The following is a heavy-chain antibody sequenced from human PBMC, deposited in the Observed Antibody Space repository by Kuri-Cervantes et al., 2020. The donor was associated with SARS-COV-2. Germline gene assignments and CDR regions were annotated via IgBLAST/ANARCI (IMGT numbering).Heavy chain of an antibody. Sequence: GSLRLSCAVYGGSFSGYYWSWIRQPPGKGLEWIGEINHSGSTNYNPSLKSRVTISVDTSKNQFSLKLSSVTAADTAVYYCARDDPLAGYSYGYGDYYYGMDVWGQGTTVTVSS. CDR1: GGSFSGYY. CDR2: INHSGST. V-gene: IGHV4-34*01. D-gene: IGHD5-18*01. J-gene: IGHJ6*02. CDR3: ARDDPLAGYSYGYGDYYYGMDV.